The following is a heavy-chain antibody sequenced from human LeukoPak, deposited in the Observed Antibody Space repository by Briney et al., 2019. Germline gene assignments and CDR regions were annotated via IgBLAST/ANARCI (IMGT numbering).Heavy chain of an antibody. CDR3: AKDGGVVVAARNPDY. CDR2: IRYDGSDK. CDR1: GFTFSSYG. Sequence: PGGSLRLSCAASGFTFSSYGMHWVRQAPGKGLEWVAFIRYDGSDKYYADSVKGRFTMSRDNSKNTLYLQMNSLRAEDTAVYYCAKDGGVVVAARNPDYWGQGTLVTVSS. J-gene: IGHJ4*02. D-gene: IGHD2-15*01. V-gene: IGHV3-30*02.